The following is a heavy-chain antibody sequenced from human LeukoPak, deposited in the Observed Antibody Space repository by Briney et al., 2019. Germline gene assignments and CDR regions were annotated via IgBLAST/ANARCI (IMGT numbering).Heavy chain of an antibody. Sequence: PSETLSLTCTVSGGSISSYYWSWIRQPAGKGLEWIGRIYTSGSTNYNPSLKSRVTMSVGTSKNQFSLKLSSVTAADTAVYYCARTLWGGSVAAAGPYYFDYWGQGTLVTVSS. J-gene: IGHJ4*02. D-gene: IGHD6-13*01. CDR1: GGSISSYY. V-gene: IGHV4-4*07. CDR3: ARTLWGGSVAAAGPYYFDY. CDR2: IYTSGST.